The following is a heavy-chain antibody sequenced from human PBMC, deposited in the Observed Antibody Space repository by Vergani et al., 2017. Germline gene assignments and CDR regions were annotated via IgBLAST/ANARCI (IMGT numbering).Heavy chain of an antibody. CDR3: AREPRAGPAGFYYYYGMDV. D-gene: IGHD6-19*01. J-gene: IGHJ6*02. CDR2: IYYSGST. V-gene: IGHV4-39*02. Sequence: QLQLQESGPGLVKPSETLSLTCTVSGGSISSSSYYWGWIRQPPGKGLEWIGSIYYSGSTYYNPSLKSRVTISVDTSKNQFSLKLSSVTAADTAVYYCAREPRAGPAGFYYYYGMDVWGQGTTVTVSS. CDR1: GGSISSSSYY.